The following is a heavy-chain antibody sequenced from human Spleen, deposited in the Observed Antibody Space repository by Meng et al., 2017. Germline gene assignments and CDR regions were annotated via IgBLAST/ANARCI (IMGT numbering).Heavy chain of an antibody. CDR1: GYNFPDYY. CDR2: INPKSGDT. Sequence: ASVKVSCKPSGYNFPDYYIHWVRRAPGQGLEWMGRINPKSGDTHYAQKFQARVTMTGDTSISTVYMELTRLTSEDTAVYVCARKAGNCISTTCYSLDYWGQGTLVTVSS. V-gene: IGHV1-2*06. CDR3: ARKAGNCISTTCYSLDY. J-gene: IGHJ4*02. D-gene: IGHD2-2*01.